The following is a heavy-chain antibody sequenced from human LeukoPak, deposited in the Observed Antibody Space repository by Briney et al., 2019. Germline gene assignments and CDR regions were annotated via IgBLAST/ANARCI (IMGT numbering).Heavy chain of an antibody. CDR2: IIPIFGTA. CDR3: AREGEMATMEGAFDI. D-gene: IGHD5-24*01. V-gene: IGHV1-69*13. Sequence: GASVTVSCKASGCTFSSYAISWVRQAPGQGLEWMGGIIPIFGTANYAQKFQGRVTITADESTSAAYMELSSLRSEDTAVYYCAREGEMATMEGAFDIWGQGTMVTVSS. CDR1: GCTFSSYA. J-gene: IGHJ3*02.